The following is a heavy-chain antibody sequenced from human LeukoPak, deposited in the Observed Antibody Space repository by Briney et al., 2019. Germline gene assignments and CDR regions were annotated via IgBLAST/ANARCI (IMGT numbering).Heavy chain of an antibody. J-gene: IGHJ4*02. CDR1: GLPIADFA. CDR2: ISGDGVST. V-gene: IGHV3-43*02. Sequence: GGSLRLSCVASGLPIADFAMHWVRQAPGKGLEWVSLISGDGVSTFYADSVKGRFSISRDNSKNSLYLEMSSLRTEDAAMYYCAKESGKFDYWGQGTLVAVSS. CDR3: AKESGKFDY.